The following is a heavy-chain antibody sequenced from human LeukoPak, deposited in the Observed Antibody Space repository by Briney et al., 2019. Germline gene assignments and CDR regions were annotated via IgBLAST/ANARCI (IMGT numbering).Heavy chain of an antibody. J-gene: IGHJ4*02. CDR3: ARGTGWPQFDY. CDR1: GDSVSRDSIA. V-gene: IGHV6-1*01. D-gene: IGHD6-19*01. CDR2: TYYKSAWLN. Sequence: SQTLSRTCAISGDSVSRDSIAWNCIRQSPSRGLEWLGRTYYKSAWLNDYGVSVKGRITINPDTSKNQFSLQLNSVTPEDTAVYYCARGTGWPQFDYWGQGTLVTVSS.